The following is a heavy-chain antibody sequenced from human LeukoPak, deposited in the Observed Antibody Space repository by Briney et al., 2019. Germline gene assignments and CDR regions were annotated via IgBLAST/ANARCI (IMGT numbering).Heavy chain of an antibody. J-gene: IGHJ5*02. D-gene: IGHD5-12*01. CDR2: IYYSGTT. CDR1: GGSISSYY. Sequence: KASETLSLTCSVSGGSISSYYWSWIRQPPGKGLEWIGNIYYSGTTNYNPSLKSRVPISVDKSNNPFSLNLSSVTAADTAVYYWARLLGESGAAGRFDPWGQGTLVTVSS. CDR3: ARLLGESGAAGRFDP. V-gene: IGHV4-59*08.